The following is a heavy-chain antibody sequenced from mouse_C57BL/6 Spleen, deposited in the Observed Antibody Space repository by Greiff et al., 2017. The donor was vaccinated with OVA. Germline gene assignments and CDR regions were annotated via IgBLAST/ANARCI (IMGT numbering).Heavy chain of an antibody. CDR1: GYTFTSYW. D-gene: IGHD2-2*01. CDR2: ISPGSGST. Sequence: QVQLKQPGAELVKPGASVKMSCKASGYTFTSYWITWVKQRPGQGLEWIGDISPGSGSTNYNEKFKSKATLTVDTSSSTAYMQLSSLTSEDSAVYYCAREEIYYGYDGFDYWGQGTTLTVSS. V-gene: IGHV1-55*01. J-gene: IGHJ2*01. CDR3: AREEIYYGYDGFDY.